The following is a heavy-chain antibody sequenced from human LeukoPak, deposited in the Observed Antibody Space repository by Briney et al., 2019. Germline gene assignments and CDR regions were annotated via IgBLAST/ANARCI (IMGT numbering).Heavy chain of an antibody. Sequence: GGSLRLSCAASGFTFSSYWMTWVRQAPGKGLEWVANIKQDGSEKYYVDSVKGRFTISRDNAKNSLYLQMNSLRAEDTAVYYCARADYITATWEVPEGYFDYWGQGTLVTVSS. CDR3: ARADYITATWEVPEGYFDY. D-gene: IGHD1-14*01. CDR2: IKQDGSEK. CDR1: GFTFSSYW. J-gene: IGHJ4*02. V-gene: IGHV3-7*01.